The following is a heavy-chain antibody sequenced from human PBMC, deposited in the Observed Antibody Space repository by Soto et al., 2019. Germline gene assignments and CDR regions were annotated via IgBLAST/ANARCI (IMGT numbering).Heavy chain of an antibody. CDR3: ATSEGRDRYSFDX. D-gene: IGHD4-4*01. Sequence: SVKVSCKASGVTFNRQDMRWVRQAPGQGLEWMGVSIPMFGTPHYAEKFQDRVTITADESTGTAYLELSSLTSEDTAVYYCATSEGRDRYSFDXWGPGTLVTVSX. J-gene: IGHJ4*02. CDR2: SIPMFGTP. V-gene: IGHV1-69*13. CDR1: GVTFNRQD.